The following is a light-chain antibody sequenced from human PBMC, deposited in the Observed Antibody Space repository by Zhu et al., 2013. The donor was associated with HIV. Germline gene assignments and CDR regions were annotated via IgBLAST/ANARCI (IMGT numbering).Light chain of an antibody. J-gene: IGLJ2*01. CDR3: QSYDRSLSVV. V-gene: IGLV1-40*01. CDR2: GNN. CDR1: SSNIGAGYD. Sequence: QSVLTQPPSVSGAPGQRVTISCTGSSSNIGAGYDVHWYQQLPGTAPKLLIYGNNNRPSGVPDRFSGSKSGTSASLAITGLQAEDEAVYYCQSYDRSLSVVFGGGTKLTVL.